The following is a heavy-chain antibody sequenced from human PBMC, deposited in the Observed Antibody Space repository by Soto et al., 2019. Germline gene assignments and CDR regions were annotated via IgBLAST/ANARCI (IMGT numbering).Heavy chain of an antibody. J-gene: IGHJ6*03. CDR1: GFTFSSYW. D-gene: IGHD3-16*01. Sequence: GGSLRLSCAASGFTFSSYWMTWVRQAPGKGPEWVVNIKQDGIERYSVDSVKGRFTISRDNAKNALYLQMNSLGAEDTAVYYCARVFGGDVGDGHYYYYMDVWGKGTTVTVSS. V-gene: IGHV3-7*01. CDR3: ARVFGGDVGDGHYYYYMDV. CDR2: IKQDGIER.